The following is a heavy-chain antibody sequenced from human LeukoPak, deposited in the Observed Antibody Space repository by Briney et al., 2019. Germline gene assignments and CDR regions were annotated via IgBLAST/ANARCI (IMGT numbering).Heavy chain of an antibody. CDR2: ISYSGST. CDR3: AASYSSAFPEIDY. CDR1: GGSVSSGSYY. J-gene: IGHJ4*02. D-gene: IGHD6-19*01. Sequence: SETLSLTCTVSGGSVSSGSYYWSWIRQSPGKGLEWIGYISYSGSTKYNPSLKSRVTISVDASKNQFSLRPSSVTAADTAVYYCAASYSSAFPEIDYWGQGTLVTVFS. V-gene: IGHV4-61*01.